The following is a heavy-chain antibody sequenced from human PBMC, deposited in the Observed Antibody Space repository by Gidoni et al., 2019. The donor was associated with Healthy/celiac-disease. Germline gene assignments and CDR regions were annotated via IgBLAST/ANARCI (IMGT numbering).Heavy chain of an antibody. V-gene: IGHV1-69*01. CDR2: IIPIFGTE. CDR1: GGTFSSYA. Sequence: QVQLVQSGAEVKKPGSSLKVSCTSSGGTFSSYAISWVRQAPGQGLEWMGGIIPIFGTENDAQKFQGRVTITADESTSTAYMELSSLRSEDTAVYYCAIRIVGTVTNFDYWGQGTLVTVSS. D-gene: IGHD4-17*01. J-gene: IGHJ4*02. CDR3: AIRIVGTVTNFDY.